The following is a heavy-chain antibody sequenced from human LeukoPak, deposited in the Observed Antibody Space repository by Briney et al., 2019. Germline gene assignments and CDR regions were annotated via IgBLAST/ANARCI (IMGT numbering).Heavy chain of an antibody. CDR2: IRSKAYGGTT. CDR3: TRDHLFSFYGSGSYYPEPNY. CDR1: GFTFSSYG. V-gene: IGHV3-49*04. J-gene: IGHJ4*02. D-gene: IGHD3-10*01. Sequence: GRSLRLSCAASGFTFSSYGMHWVRQAPGKGLEWVGFIRSKAYGGTTEYAASVKGRFTISRDDSKSIAYLQMNSLKTEDTAVYYCTRDHLFSFYGSGSYYPEPNYWGQGTLVTVSS.